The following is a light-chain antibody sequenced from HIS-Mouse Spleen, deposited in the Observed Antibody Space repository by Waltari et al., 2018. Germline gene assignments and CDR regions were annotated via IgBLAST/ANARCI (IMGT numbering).Light chain of an antibody. CDR2: GAS. CDR3: QQYGSSLTWT. J-gene: IGKJ1*01. CDR1: QSVSSSY. Sequence: EIVLTQSPGTLSLSPGERATLSCRASQSVSSSYLAWYQQKPGQAPRLLIYGASSRATGIPGRFSGSGSGTDFTLTISRLEPEDFAVYYCQQYGSSLTWTFGQGTKVEIK. V-gene: IGKV3-20*01.